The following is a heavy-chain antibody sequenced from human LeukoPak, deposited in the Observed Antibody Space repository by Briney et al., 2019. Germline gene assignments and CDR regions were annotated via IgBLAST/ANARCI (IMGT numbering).Heavy chain of an antibody. CDR2: IYYSGST. D-gene: IGHD4-17*01. CDR3: ARHRGRDYGSHFDY. V-gene: IGHV4-59*08. CDR1: GGSISSYY. J-gene: IGHJ4*02. Sequence: SETLSLTCTVSGGSISSYYWSWIRQPPGKGLEWIGYIYYSGSTNYNPSLKSRVTISVDTSKNQFSLKLSSVTAADTAVYYCARHRGRDYGSHFDYWGQGTLVTVSS.